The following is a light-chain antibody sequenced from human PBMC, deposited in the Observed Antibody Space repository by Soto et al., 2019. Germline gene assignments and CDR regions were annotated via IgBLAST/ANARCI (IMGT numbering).Light chain of an antibody. J-gene: IGKJ1*01. CDR1: QSVSSSY. V-gene: IGKV3-20*01. CDR3: QQYGGSPRT. Sequence: EIVLTQSPGTLSLSPGERGTLSCRASQSVSSSYLAWYQQKPGQAPRLLIYGASIRATGIPDRFSGSGSGTDFTLTITRLEPEDFAVYYCQQYGGSPRTCGQGTKVDIK. CDR2: GAS.